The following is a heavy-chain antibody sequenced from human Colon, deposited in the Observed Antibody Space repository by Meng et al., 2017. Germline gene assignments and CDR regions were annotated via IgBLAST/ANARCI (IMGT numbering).Heavy chain of an antibody. CDR1: GFTFSDYY. V-gene: IGHV3-11*01. CDR3: ARDPHVGYYSGLGSFYFDN. J-gene: IGHJ4*02. D-gene: IGHD3-10*01. Sequence: GESLKISCAASGFTFSDYYMSWIRQAPGKGLEWVSYISSSGSTIYYADSVKGRFTISRDNAKNSLYLQMNSLSAEDTAVYYCARDPHVGYYSGLGSFYFDNWGQGTLVTVSS. CDR2: ISSSGSTI.